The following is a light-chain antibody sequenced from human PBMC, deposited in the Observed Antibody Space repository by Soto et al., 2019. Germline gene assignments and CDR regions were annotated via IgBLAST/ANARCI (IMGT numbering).Light chain of an antibody. CDR1: SSDVGSYNL. J-gene: IGLJ3*02. V-gene: IGLV2-23*01. CDR2: EGS. Sequence: QSALTQPASVSGSPGQSITISCTGTSSDVGSYNLVSWYQQHPGKAPKLMIYEGSKRPSGVSNRFSGSKSDNTDSLTISGLQAEDEADYYCCSYAGSSTWVFGGGTNHTVL. CDR3: CSYAGSSTWV.